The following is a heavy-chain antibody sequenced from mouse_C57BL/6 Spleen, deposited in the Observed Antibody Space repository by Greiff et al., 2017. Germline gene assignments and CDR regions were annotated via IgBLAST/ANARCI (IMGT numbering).Heavy chain of an antibody. J-gene: IGHJ2*01. V-gene: IGHV10-1*01. CDR1: GFSFNTYA. CDR3: VRQRGSSPYYFDY. Sequence: EVKLVESGGGLVQPKGSLKLSCAASGFSFNTYAMNWVRQAPGTGLEWVARIRSKSNNYATYYADSVKDRFTISRDDSESMLYLQMNNLKTEDTAMYYCVRQRGSSPYYFDYWGQGTTLTVSS. D-gene: IGHD1-1*01. CDR2: IRSKSNNYAT.